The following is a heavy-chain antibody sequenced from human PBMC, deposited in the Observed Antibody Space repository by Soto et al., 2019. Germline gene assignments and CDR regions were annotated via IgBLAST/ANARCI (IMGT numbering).Heavy chain of an antibody. V-gene: IGHV4-30-4*01. CDR1: GGSISSGDYY. CDR2: IYYSGST. J-gene: IGHJ4*02. Sequence: SETLSLTCTVSGGSISSGDYYWSWIRQPPGKGLEWIGYIYYSGSTYYNPSLKSRVTISVDTSKNQFSLKLSSVTAADTAVYYCARESYYYDSSGYYLDYWGQGTLVTVSS. D-gene: IGHD3-22*01. CDR3: ARESYYYDSSGYYLDY.